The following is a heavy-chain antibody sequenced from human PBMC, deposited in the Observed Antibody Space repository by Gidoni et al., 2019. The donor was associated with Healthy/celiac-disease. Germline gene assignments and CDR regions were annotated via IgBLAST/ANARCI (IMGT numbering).Heavy chain of an antibody. V-gene: IGHV3-30*18. J-gene: IGHJ6*02. D-gene: IGHD2-15*01. CDR1: GFTFRSHG. Sequence: QVQLVESGGGVVQPGRSLRLSCAASGFTFRSHGMHRVRQAPGKGLEWVAVASYDGINKYYVDSVKGRFTISRDNSKNTLYLQMNSLRAEDTAVYYCAKETDLDCSGGSCYLGFISYYYGMDVWGQGTTVTVSS. CDR2: ASYDGINK. CDR3: AKETDLDCSGGSCYLGFISYYYGMDV.